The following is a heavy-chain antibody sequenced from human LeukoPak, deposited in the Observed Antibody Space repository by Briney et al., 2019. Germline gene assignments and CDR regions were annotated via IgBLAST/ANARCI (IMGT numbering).Heavy chain of an antibody. D-gene: IGHD6-6*01. CDR3: ARQTMNIAARPGWFDP. CDR1: GGSISSYY. Sequence: SETLSLTCTVSGGSISSYYWSWVRQPAGKGLEWIGRIYTTGSTNYNPSLKSRVTISVDTSKNQFSLKLSSVAAADTAVYYCARQTMNIAARPGWFDPWGQGTLVTVSS. V-gene: IGHV4-4*07. J-gene: IGHJ5*02. CDR2: IYTTGST.